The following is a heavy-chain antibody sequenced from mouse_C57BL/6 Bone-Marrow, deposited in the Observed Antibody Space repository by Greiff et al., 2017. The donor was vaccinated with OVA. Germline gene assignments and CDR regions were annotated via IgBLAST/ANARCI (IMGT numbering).Heavy chain of an antibody. V-gene: IGHV10-1*01. CDR3: GMGYGSSLDY. J-gene: IGHJ2*01. CDR1: GFSFNTYA. D-gene: IGHD1-1*01. Sequence: EVKLVESGGGLVQPKGSLKLSCAASGFSFNTYAMNWVRQAPGKGVEWVARIRSKSNNYATYYADSVKDRFTISRDDSESMLYLQMNNLKTEDTAMYYCGMGYGSSLDYWGQGTTLTVSS. CDR2: IRSKSNNYAT.